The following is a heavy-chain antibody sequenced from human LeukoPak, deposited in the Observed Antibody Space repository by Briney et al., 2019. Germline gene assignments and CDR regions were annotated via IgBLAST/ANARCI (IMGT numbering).Heavy chain of an antibody. Sequence: ASVKVSCKASGYTFTSYAMHWVRQAPGQRLEWMGWINAGNGNTKCSQKFQGRVTITRDTSASTAYMELSSLRSEDTAVYYCARDITMVRGVPDYWGQGTLVTVSS. J-gene: IGHJ4*02. CDR1: GYTFTSYA. D-gene: IGHD3-10*01. CDR3: ARDITMVRGVPDY. V-gene: IGHV1-3*01. CDR2: INAGNGNT.